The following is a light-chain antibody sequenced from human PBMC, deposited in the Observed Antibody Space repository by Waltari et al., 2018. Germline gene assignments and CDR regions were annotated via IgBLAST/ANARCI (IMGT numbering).Light chain of an antibody. V-gene: IGLV3-10*01. CDR1: PFPRKY. CDR3: YSTDSSGNEAA. J-gene: IGLJ2*01. Sequence: SYELTQPPLVSVSPGPTAKLHGSGDPFPRKYAYLYQQKSGQSPVPVISEDSKRPPGIPERFCGSSSGTMATLSINGAQVEDEADYYCYSTDSSGNEAAFGAGTKLTVL. CDR2: EDS.